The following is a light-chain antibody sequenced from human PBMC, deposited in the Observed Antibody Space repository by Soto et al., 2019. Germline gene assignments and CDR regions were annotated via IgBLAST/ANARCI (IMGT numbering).Light chain of an antibody. CDR1: SSDIGSNP. Sequence: QSVLTQPPSASGTPGQRVAISCSGGSSDIGSNPVNWDLHLPGAATKLLIYRDNQRPSGVPDRFSGSKSGTSASLTISGLQSEDEADYFCSAWDDSIYGPVFGGGTKLTVL. CDR3: SAWDDSIYGPV. CDR2: RDN. V-gene: IGLV1-44*01. J-gene: IGLJ2*01.